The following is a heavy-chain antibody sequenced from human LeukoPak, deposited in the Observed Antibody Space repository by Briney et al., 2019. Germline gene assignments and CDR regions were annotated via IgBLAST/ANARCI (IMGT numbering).Heavy chain of an antibody. V-gene: IGHV3-13*01. Sequence: TGGSLRLSCAASGFTFSSYDMHWVRQPPGKGLEWVSGIGTAGDTYYPSSVKGRFTTSRENAKNSLYLQMDSLRAGDTAVYYCARGWGSGGPQLLGYWGEGTLVTVSS. CDR1: GFTFSSYD. D-gene: IGHD4-23*01. J-gene: IGHJ4*02. CDR2: IGTAGDT. CDR3: ARGWGSGGPQLLGY.